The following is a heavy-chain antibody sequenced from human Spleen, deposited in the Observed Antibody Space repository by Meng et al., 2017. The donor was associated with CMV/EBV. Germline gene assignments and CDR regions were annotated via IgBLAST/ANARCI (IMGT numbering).Heavy chain of an antibody. CDR3: AKGHIVVVPPALDY. CDR2: ISGSGGST. D-gene: IGHD2-2*01. CDR1: GFTFSSYS. Sequence: GESLKISCAASGFTFSSYSMNWVRQAPGKGLEWVSAISGSGGSTYYADSVKGRFTISRDNSNNTLYLRMHSLRAEDTAIYYCAKGHIVVVPPALDYWGQGTLVTVSS. V-gene: IGHV3-23*01. J-gene: IGHJ4*02.